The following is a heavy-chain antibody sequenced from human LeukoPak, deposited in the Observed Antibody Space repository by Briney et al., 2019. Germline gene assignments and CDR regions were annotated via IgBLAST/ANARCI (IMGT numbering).Heavy chain of an antibody. J-gene: IGHJ3*02. V-gene: IGHV3-7*01. CDR2: IKEDGSEK. D-gene: IGHD1-20*01. Sequence: GGSLRLSCAASGFTFSTNWMSWVRQAPGKGLEWVANIKEDGSEKYYVDSVKGRFTISRDNAKNSLYLQMNSLRAEDKAVYYCARDEYNWNVDAFDIWGQGTVVTVSS. CDR1: GFTFSTNW. CDR3: ARDEYNWNVDAFDI.